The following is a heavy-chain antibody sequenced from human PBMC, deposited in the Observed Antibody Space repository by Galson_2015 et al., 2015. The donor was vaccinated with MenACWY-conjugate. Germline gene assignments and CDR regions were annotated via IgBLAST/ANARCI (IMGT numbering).Heavy chain of an antibody. CDR3: ARIPTWGSSFGYFDY. D-gene: IGHD7-27*01. Sequence: ETLSLTCTVSGGSVSSHYWSWFRQPPGQGLEWIAYIRDTGSLKDNPSLKSRVTMSADKSNNQFSLRLFSVTAADTAAYYCARIPTWGSSFGYFDYWGQGILVAVSS. V-gene: IGHV4-59*08. CDR1: GGSVSSHY. J-gene: IGHJ4*02. CDR2: IRDTGSL.